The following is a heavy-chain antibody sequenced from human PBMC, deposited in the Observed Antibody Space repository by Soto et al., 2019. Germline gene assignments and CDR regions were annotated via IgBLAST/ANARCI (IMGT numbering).Heavy chain of an antibody. J-gene: IGHJ4*02. D-gene: IGHD6-6*01. CDR3: ARAPKVSGSSQTRPDF. Sequence: LTCSIYSGSFSGYYWSWIRQPPGKGLEWIGEISQSGNTNYSPSLKSRVSISIDTSKKQFSLNLASVSAADTAVYYCARAPKVSGSSQTRPDFWGQGTLVTVSS. CDR2: ISQSGNT. V-gene: IGHV4-34*01. CDR1: SGSFSGYY.